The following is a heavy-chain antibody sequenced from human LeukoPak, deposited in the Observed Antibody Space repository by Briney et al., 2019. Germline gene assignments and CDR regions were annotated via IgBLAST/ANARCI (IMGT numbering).Heavy chain of an antibody. CDR1: GYTFTSYG. CDR3: ARGHIWFGESYFDY. D-gene: IGHD3-10*01. Sequence: GASVKVSCKASGYTFTSYGISWVRQAPGQGLEWMGWISAYNGNTNYAQKLQGRVTMTTDTSTGTAYMELRSLRSDDTAVYYCARGHIWFGESYFDYWGQGTLVTVSS. V-gene: IGHV1-18*04. CDR2: ISAYNGNT. J-gene: IGHJ4*02.